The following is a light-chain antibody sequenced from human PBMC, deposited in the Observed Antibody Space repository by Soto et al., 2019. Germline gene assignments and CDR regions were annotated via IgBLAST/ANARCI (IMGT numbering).Light chain of an antibody. J-gene: IGKJ4*01. Sequence: ETVMTQSPATLSVSPGERATLSCRASQSVSSNLAWYQQKPGQPPRLLIYGASTRATGIPARFSGNGSGTEFTLTISSLQSEDFAVYYCRQYNNWPPLTFGGGTKVEIK. CDR2: GAS. V-gene: IGKV3D-15*01. CDR3: RQYNNWPPLT. CDR1: QSVSSN.